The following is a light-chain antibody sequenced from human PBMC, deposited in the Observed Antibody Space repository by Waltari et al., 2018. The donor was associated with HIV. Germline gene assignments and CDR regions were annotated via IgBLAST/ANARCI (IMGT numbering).Light chain of an antibody. CDR3: ASFTGDNTVI. Sequence: SAVTQPPSLSGLPRPSPTISCPVSDSDLGLYNFASWYQQHSGQPPRLILYDVDSRASGVSDRFSGSMSGNTASLTISGLRAEDEGHYYCASFTGDNTVIFGGGTEVTVL. J-gene: IGLJ2*01. V-gene: IGLV2-14*03. CDR2: DVD. CDR1: DSDLGLYNF.